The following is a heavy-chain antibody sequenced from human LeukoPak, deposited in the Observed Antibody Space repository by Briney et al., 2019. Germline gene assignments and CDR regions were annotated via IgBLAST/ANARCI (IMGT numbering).Heavy chain of an antibody. V-gene: IGHV3-21*01. CDR1: GFTFSSFS. Sequence: GGSLRLSCAVSGFTFSSFSMNWVRQAPGKGLEWVSSISSSSSYIYYADSVKGRFTISRDNAKNSLYLQMNSLRAEDTAVYYCARDYHSRAVVTAIKYAFDIWGQGTMVTVSS. D-gene: IGHD2-21*02. CDR2: ISSSSSYI. J-gene: IGHJ3*02. CDR3: ARDYHSRAVVTAIKYAFDI.